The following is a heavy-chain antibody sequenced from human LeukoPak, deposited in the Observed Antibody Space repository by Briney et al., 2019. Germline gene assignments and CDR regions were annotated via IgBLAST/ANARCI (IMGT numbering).Heavy chain of an antibody. D-gene: IGHD4-17*01. CDR1: GGSISSSSYY. J-gene: IGHJ4*02. V-gene: IGHV4-39*01. CDR2: IYYSGST. CDR3: ARHATTVTTTGGNFDY. Sequence: PSETLSLTWTVSGGSISSSSYYWRWIRQPPPKWMEWIGSIYYSGSTYYSPSLKSRVTISVDTSKNQFALKLSSVTAAETDVYYCARHATTVTTTGGNFDYWGQGTLVSVSS.